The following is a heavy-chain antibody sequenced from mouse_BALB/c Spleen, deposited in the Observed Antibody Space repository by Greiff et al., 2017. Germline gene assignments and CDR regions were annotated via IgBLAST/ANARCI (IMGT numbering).Heavy chain of an antibody. V-gene: IGHV1-5*01. J-gene: IGHJ4*01. CDR1: GYSFTSYW. CDR2: IYPGNSDT. Sequence: VQLQQSGTVLARPGASVKMSCKASGYSFTSYWMHWVKQRPGQGLEWIGAIYPGNSDTSYNQKFKGKAKLTAVTSASTAYMELSSLTNEDSAVYYCTRGPNYYGSSSPYAMDYWGQGTSVTVSS. CDR3: TRGPNYYGSSSPYAMDY. D-gene: IGHD1-1*01.